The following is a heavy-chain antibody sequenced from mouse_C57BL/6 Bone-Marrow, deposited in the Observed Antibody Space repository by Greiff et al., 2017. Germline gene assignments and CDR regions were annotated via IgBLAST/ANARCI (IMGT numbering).Heavy chain of an antibody. V-gene: IGHV1-54*01. J-gene: IGHJ3*01. D-gene: IGHD2-5*01. CDR1: GYAFTNYL. CDR3: ARGHSNWWVAWFAY. Sequence: VQLQQSGAELVRPGTSVKVSCKASGYAFTNYLIEWVKQRPGQGLEWIGVINPGSGGTNYNEKFKGKATLTADKSSSTAYMQLSSLTSEDSAVYCCARGHSNWWVAWFAYWGQGTLVTVSA. CDR2: INPGSGGT.